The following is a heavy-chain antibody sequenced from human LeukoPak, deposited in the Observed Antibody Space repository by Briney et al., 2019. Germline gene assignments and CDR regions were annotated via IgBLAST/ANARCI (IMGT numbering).Heavy chain of an antibody. D-gene: IGHD3-22*01. CDR3: AKDGSDYYYDSSGYPLFDY. J-gene: IGHJ4*02. Sequence: GESLKISCKTSGYTFTNFWIAWVRQMPGKGLEWLGAIYPDDSDTRYSPSLQGQVIISADKSISTAYLQWNSLKASDTAIYYCAKDGSDYYYDSSGYPLFDYWGQGTLVTVSS. V-gene: IGHV5-51*01. CDR2: IYPDDSDT. CDR1: GYTFTNFW.